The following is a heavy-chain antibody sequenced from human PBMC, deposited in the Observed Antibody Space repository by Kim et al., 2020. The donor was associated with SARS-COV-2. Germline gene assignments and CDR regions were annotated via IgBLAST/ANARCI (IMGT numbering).Heavy chain of an antibody. J-gene: IGHJ6*03. D-gene: IGHD2-8*02. CDR2: ISWNSGSI. Sequence: GGSLRLSCAASGFTFDDYAMHWVRQAPGKGLEWVSGISWNSGSIGYADSVKGRFTISRDNAKNSLYLQMNSLRAEDTALYYCAKAQGDWWYRDYMDVWGKGTTVTVSS. CDR1: GFTFDDYA. CDR3: AKAQGDWWYRDYMDV. V-gene: IGHV3-9*01.